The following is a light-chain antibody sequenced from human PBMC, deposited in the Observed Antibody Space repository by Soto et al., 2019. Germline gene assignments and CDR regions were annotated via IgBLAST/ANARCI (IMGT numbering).Light chain of an antibody. Sequence: MTQSACALSVSKGERATISCRAAQGVTTNFAWYQQKSGQSPRLLIYDVSNRATGVPARFSGSGSETDFTLTISGLRSEDSAVYFCQQYHGWPITFGQGTLLEV. CDR3: QQYHGWPIT. J-gene: IGKJ5*01. CDR2: DVS. V-gene: IGKV3-15*01. CDR1: QGVTTN.